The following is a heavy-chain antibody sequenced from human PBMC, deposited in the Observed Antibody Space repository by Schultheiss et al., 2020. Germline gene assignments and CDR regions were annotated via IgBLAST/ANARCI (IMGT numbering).Heavy chain of an antibody. Sequence: GGSLRLSCAASGFTVSNNYMSWVRQAPGKGLEWVSVIYSGGSTYYADSVKGRFTISRHNSKNTLYLQMNSLRTEDTAVYYCARSEGIVVAGADAFDIWGQGTMVTVSS. CDR2: IYSGGST. CDR3: ARSEGIVVAGADAFDI. J-gene: IGHJ3*02. D-gene: IGHD6-19*01. V-gene: IGHV3-53*04. CDR1: GFTVSNNY.